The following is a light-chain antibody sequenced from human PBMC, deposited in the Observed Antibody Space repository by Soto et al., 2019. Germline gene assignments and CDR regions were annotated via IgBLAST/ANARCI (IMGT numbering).Light chain of an antibody. Sequence: ETVLTQSPGTLSLSPGERVTLSCRASQSVCNRCLAWYQQKPGQSPRLLIYGASTRATGIPDRFSGSGSGTDFHLTISRLEPEDFAVYYCQQYGTTPWTFGQGTKVGIK. CDR1: QSVCNRC. V-gene: IGKV3-20*01. J-gene: IGKJ1*01. CDR2: GAS. CDR3: QQYGTTPWT.